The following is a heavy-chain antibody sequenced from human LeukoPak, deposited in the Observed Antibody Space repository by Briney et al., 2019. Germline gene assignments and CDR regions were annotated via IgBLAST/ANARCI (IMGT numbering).Heavy chain of an antibody. CDR2: INSDGSST. Sequence: GGSLRLSCAASGFTFSSYWMHWVRQAPGKGLVWVSRINSDGSSTSYADSVRGRFTISRDNAKNTLYLQMNSLRAEDTAVYYCARDRSILAAAGTKFDYWGQGTLVTVSS. V-gene: IGHV3-74*01. D-gene: IGHD6-13*01. J-gene: IGHJ4*02. CDR3: ARDRSILAAAGTKFDY. CDR1: GFTFSSYW.